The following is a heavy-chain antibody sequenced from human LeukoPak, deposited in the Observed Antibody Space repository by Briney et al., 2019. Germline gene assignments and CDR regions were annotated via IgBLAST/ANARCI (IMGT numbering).Heavy chain of an antibody. CDR1: GGSISSGSYY. Sequence: SETLSLTCTVSGGSISSGSYYWSWVRQPAGKGLEWIGRIYTSGSTNYNPSLKSRVTISVDTSKNQFSLKLSSVTAADTAVYYCARDRGDGYTGYYFDYWGQGTLVTVSS. CDR2: IYTSGST. CDR3: ARDRGDGYTGYYFDY. V-gene: IGHV4-61*02. J-gene: IGHJ4*02. D-gene: IGHD5-24*01.